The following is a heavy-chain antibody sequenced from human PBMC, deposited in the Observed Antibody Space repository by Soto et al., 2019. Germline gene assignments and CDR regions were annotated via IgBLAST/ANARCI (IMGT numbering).Heavy chain of an antibody. V-gene: IGHV4-31*01. CDR1: GGSISSGGYY. CDR3: ATSAQSSVTIFDY. Sequence: QVQLQESGPGLVKPSQTLSLTCTVSGGSISSGGYYWSWIRQQPGKGLEWIGYIYYSGSTYYNPCLNSQVTIAEDPSKRQFYLNQSSVTAADTAVTYCATSAQSSVTIFDYWGQGTLVTVSS. D-gene: IGHD4-17*01. CDR2: IYYSGST. J-gene: IGHJ4*02.